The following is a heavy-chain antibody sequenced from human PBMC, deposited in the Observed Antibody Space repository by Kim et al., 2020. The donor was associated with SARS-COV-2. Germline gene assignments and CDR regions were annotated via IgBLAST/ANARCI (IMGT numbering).Heavy chain of an antibody. D-gene: IGHD3-10*01. CDR2: IYSGGSST. CDR3: AKDGGLGLWAFFDY. Sequence: GGSLRLSCAASGFTFSSYAMSWVRQAPGKGLEWVSVIYSGGSSTYYADSVKGRFTISRDNSKNTLYLQMNSLRAEDTAVYYCAKDGGLGLWAFFDYWGQGTLVTVSS. CDR1: GFTFSSYA. V-gene: IGHV3-23*03. J-gene: IGHJ4*02.